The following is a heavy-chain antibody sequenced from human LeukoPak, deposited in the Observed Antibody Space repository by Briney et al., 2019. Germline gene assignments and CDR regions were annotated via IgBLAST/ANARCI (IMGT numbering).Heavy chain of an antibody. Sequence: SEPLSLTCTVSGGSINSGGYYWSWIRQHPGKGLEWIGYISYIGNTYYNPSLKSRLTISVDTSKNQLSLKLSSVTAADTAVYYCAGVDLNMVRGVQDWDQGTLVTVSS. CDR3: AGVDLNMVRGVQD. CDR2: ISYIGNT. V-gene: IGHV4-31*03. J-gene: IGHJ4*02. D-gene: IGHD3-10*01. CDR1: GGSINSGGYY.